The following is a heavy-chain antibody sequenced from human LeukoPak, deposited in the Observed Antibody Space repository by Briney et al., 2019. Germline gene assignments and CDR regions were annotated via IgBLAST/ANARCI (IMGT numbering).Heavy chain of an antibody. CDR1: GGSISSSSYY. V-gene: IGHV4-39*07. CDR2: IYYSGST. D-gene: IGHD1-20*01. Sequence: SETLSLTCTVSGGSISSSSYYWGWIRQPPGKGLEWIGSIYYSGSTYYNPSLKSRVTISVDTSKNQFSLKLSSVTAADTAVYYCARADNWNKWLPDYWGQGTLVTVSS. CDR3: ARADNWNKWLPDY. J-gene: IGHJ4*02.